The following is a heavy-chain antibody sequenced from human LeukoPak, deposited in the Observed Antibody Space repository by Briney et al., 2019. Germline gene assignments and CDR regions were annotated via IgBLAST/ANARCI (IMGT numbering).Heavy chain of an antibody. CDR1: GGSISSYY. D-gene: IGHD3-22*01. CDR2: IYTSGST. J-gene: IGHJ4*02. CDR3: ARHSYYDSNGPFDY. Sequence: PSETLSLTCTVSGGSISSYYWSWIRQPPGKGLEWIGYIYTSGSTNYNPSLKSRVTISVDPSKNHFSLKLSSVTAADTAVFYCARHSYYDSNGPFDYWGQGTLVTVSS. V-gene: IGHV4-4*09.